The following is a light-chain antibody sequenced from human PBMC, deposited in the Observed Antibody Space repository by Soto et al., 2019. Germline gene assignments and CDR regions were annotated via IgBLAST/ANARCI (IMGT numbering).Light chain of an antibody. CDR2: ETS. Sequence: DIQMTQSPSTLSASIGDRVTLTCRASQSIRKWLAWYQRKPGKTPKLLIYETSTLESGVPSRVSGSGFGTEFTLTISSLQPDDFATYYCQQYYSYPWTFGQGTKVEI. V-gene: IGKV1-5*03. CDR3: QQYYSYPWT. CDR1: QSIRKW. J-gene: IGKJ1*01.